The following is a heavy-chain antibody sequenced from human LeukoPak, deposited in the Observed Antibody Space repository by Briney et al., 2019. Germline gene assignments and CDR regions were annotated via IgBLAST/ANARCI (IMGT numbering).Heavy chain of an antibody. CDR1: GFTFSSYG. Sequence: GRSLRLSCAASGFTFSSYGMHWVRQAPGKGLEWVAVIWYDGSNKYYADSVKGRFTISRDNSKNTLYLQMNSLRAEDTAVYYCARFSALEYGVDVWGQGTTVTVSS. CDR3: ARFSALEYGVDV. V-gene: IGHV3-33*01. J-gene: IGHJ6*02. CDR2: IWYDGSNK.